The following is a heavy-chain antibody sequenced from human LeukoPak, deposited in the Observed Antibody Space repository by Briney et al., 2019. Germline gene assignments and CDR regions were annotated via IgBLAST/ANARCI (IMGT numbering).Heavy chain of an antibody. J-gene: IGHJ4*02. CDR3: AKDTRIDFWSGYYNY. V-gene: IGHV3-23*01. CDR2: ISGSGGST. CDR1: GFTFSSYA. D-gene: IGHD3-3*01. Sequence: GGSLRLSCAASGFTFSSYAMSWVRQAPGKGLEWLSAISGSGGSTYYADSVKGRFTISRDNSKNTLYLQMNSLRAEDTAVYYCAKDTRIDFWSGYYNYWSQGTLVTVSS.